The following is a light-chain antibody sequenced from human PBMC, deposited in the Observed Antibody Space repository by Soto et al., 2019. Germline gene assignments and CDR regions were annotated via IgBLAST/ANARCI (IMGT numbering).Light chain of an antibody. Sequence: SVLAQPPSASGTPGQKVFISCSGSSSNIGGTNYAYWYQQLPGAAPKLLMHSNNLRPSGVPERISGSKFGTAASLAISGLRSEDEAVYYCASWDDRLGAVIFGGGTKVT. J-gene: IGLJ2*01. CDR1: SSNIGGTNY. V-gene: IGLV1-47*02. CDR3: ASWDDRLGAVI. CDR2: SNN.